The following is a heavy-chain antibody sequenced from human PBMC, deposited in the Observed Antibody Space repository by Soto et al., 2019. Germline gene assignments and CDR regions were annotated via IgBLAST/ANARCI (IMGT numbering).Heavy chain of an antibody. CDR1: GFTFSSYA. V-gene: IGHV3-23*01. CDR3: AKDHPFDIVVVVFYNWSDP. J-gene: IGHJ5*02. D-gene: IGHD2-15*01. CDR2: ISGSGGST. Sequence: PGGSLRLSCAASGFTFSSYAMSWVRQAPGKGLEWVSAISGSGGSTYYADSVKGRFTISRDNSKNTLYLQMNSLRAEDTAVYYCAKDHPFDIVVVVFYNWSDPWGQGTLVTVSS.